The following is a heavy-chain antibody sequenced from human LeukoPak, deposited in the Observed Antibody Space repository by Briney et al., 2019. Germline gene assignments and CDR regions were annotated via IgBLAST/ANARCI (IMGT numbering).Heavy chain of an antibody. CDR2: INAGRGSA. J-gene: IGHJ4*02. Sequence: PGGSLRLSCAASGFTFSNYAMSWVRQAPGKGLEWVSNINAGRGSAYYADSVKGRFTISRDNSKNTLYLQMNSLRAEDTAVYYCAKPLEYWGQGTLVTVSS. CDR1: GFTFSNYA. CDR3: AKPLEY. V-gene: IGHV3-23*01.